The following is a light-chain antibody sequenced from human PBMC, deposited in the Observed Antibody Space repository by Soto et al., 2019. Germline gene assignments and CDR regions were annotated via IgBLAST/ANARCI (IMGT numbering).Light chain of an antibody. CDR1: TSNIGSNY. CDR2: RNN. CDR3: ATWDDSLSGHVV. Sequence: QTVVTQPPSVSGTPGQRVTISCSGSTSNIGSNYVYWYQHLPGTAPKLLINRNNQRPSGVPDRFSGSKSGTSASLAISGLRSEDEADYYCATWDDSLSGHVVFGGGTKLTVL. J-gene: IGLJ2*01. V-gene: IGLV1-47*01.